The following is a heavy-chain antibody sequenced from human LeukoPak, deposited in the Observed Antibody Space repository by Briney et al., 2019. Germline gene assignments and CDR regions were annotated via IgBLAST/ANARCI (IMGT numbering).Heavy chain of an antibody. Sequence: PSETLPLTCTVSGGSISSYYWSWIRQPPGKGLEWIGYIYYSGSTNYNPSLKSRVTISVDTSKNQFSLKLSSVTAADTAVYYCAGGPPAGSGWYWGYYYYYYMDVWGKGTTVTVSS. CDR1: GGSISSYY. J-gene: IGHJ6*03. CDR3: AGGPPAGSGWYWGYYYYYYMDV. CDR2: IYYSGST. V-gene: IGHV4-59*01. D-gene: IGHD6-19*01.